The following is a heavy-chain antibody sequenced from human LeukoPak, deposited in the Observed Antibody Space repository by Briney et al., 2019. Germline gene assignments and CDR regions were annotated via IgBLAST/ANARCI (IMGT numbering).Heavy chain of an antibody. CDR3: ARVGQKGAFDI. CDR2: ISWKSDNI. Sequence: GGSLRLSCAASGFTFDDYAMHWVRQAPGKGLEWVSGISWKSDNIGYADSVKGRFTISRDNAKNSLYLQMNSLRAEDMALYYCARVGQKGAFDIWGQGTMVTVSS. J-gene: IGHJ3*02. D-gene: IGHD1-26*01. V-gene: IGHV3-9*03. CDR1: GFTFDDYA.